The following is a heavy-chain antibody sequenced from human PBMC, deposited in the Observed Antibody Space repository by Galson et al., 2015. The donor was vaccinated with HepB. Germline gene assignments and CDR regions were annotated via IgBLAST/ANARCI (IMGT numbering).Heavy chain of an antibody. CDR3: ARTLRDSGWYSLLYSGAFDI. D-gene: IGHD6-19*01. Sequence: SVKVSCKASGYTFTGYYMHWVRQAPGQGLEWMGWINPNSGGTNYAQKFQGRVTMTRDTSISTAYMELSRLRSDDTAVYYCARTLRDSGWYSLLYSGAFDIWGQGTMVTVSS. CDR2: INPNSGGT. V-gene: IGHV1-2*02. CDR1: GYTFTGYY. J-gene: IGHJ3*02.